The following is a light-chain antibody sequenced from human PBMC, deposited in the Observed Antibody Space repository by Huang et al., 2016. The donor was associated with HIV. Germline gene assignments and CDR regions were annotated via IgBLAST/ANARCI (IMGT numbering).Light chain of an antibody. V-gene: IGKV2-28*01. CDR3: LQALQTPHV. J-gene: IGKJ2*01. CDR2: LGS. Sequence: DAVMTQSPLSVAVTPGEPASISCRANQNGLHSNGNNYLDWFLQKPGQSPQLLIYLGSDRAPGVPDRFSGSGSGTDFTLKISRVEPDDVGVYYCLQALQTPHVFGQGTKLEIK. CDR1: QNGLHSNGNNY.